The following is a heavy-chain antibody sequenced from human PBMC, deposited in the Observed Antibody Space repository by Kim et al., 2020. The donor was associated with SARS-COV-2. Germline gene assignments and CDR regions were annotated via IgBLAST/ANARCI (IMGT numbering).Heavy chain of an antibody. CDR3: ATATAVRGVITDYNYYYGMDV. Sequence: ASVKVSCKVSGYTLIELSMHWVRQAPGKGLEWMGGFDPEDGETIYAQKFQGRVTMTEDTSTDTAYMELSSLRSEDTAMYYCATATAVRGVITDYNYYYGMDVWGRGTTVTVSS. CDR1: GYTLIELS. J-gene: IGHJ6*02. D-gene: IGHD3-10*01. V-gene: IGHV1-24*01. CDR2: FDPEDGET.